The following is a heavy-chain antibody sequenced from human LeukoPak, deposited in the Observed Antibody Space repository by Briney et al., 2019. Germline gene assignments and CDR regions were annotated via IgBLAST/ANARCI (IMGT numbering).Heavy chain of an antibody. D-gene: IGHD3-10*01. CDR1: GFTFSSYA. CDR2: ISGSGGST. Sequence: GGSLRLSCAASGFTFSSYAMSWVRQAPGKGLEWVSAISGSGGSTYYADSVKGRFTISRDNAKNSLYLQMNSLRAEDTAVYYCARVYGSGSYSWGYFDYWGQGTLVTVSS. V-gene: IGHV3-23*01. J-gene: IGHJ4*02. CDR3: ARVYGSGSYSWGYFDY.